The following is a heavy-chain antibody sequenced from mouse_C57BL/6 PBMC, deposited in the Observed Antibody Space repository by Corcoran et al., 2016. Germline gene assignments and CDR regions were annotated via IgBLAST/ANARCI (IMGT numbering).Heavy chain of an antibody. D-gene: IGHD2-3*01. CDR2: INPNNGGT. V-gene: IGHV1-26*01. Sequence: EVQLQQSGPELVKPGASVKISCKASGYTFTDYYMNWVKQSHGKSLEWIGDINPNNGGTSYNQKFKGKATLTVDKSSSTAYMELRSLTSEDSAVYYCAFYDGYYDDYWGQGTTLTVSS. CDR3: AFYDGYYDDY. CDR1: GYTFTDYY. J-gene: IGHJ2*01.